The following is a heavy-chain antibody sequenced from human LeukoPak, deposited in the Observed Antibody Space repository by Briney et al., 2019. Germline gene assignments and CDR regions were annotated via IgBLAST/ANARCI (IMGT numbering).Heavy chain of an antibody. CDR3: ARDGRMGDSDEFDY. Sequence: GRSLRLSCAASGFTFSSYAMHWVRQVPGKGLEWVAVISYDGSNKYYADSVKGRFTISGDNSKNTLYLQMNSLRAEDTAVYYCARDGRMGDSDEFDYWGQGTLVTVSS. J-gene: IGHJ4*02. CDR1: GFTFSSYA. CDR2: ISYDGSNK. D-gene: IGHD3-22*01. V-gene: IGHV3-30-3*01.